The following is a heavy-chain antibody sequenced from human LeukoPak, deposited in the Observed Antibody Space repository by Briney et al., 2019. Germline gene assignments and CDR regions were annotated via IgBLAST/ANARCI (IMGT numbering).Heavy chain of an antibody. J-gene: IGHJ6*03. Sequence: GGSLRLSCAASGFTFSGSAMHWVRQASGKGLEWVGRIRSKANGYATAYAASVKGRFTISRDDSKNTAYLQMNSLKTEDTAVYYCTRQAPRTIFGVVESMDVWGKGTTVTVSS. V-gene: IGHV3-73*01. CDR1: GFTFSGSA. CDR3: TRQAPRTIFGVVESMDV. D-gene: IGHD3-3*01. CDR2: IRSKANGYAT.